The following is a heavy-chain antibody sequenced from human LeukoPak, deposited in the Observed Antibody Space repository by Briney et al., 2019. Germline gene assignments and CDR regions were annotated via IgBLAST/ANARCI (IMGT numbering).Heavy chain of an antibody. CDR2: ISSSSSTI. Sequence: GGSLRLSCAASGFTFSSYSMNWVRQAPGKGLEWVSYISSSSSTIYYADSVKGRFTISRDNAKNSLYLRMNSLRAEDTAVYYCARDWEGIRFDPWGQGTLVTVSS. D-gene: IGHD1-26*01. V-gene: IGHV3-48*04. J-gene: IGHJ5*02. CDR3: ARDWEGIRFDP. CDR1: GFTFSSYS.